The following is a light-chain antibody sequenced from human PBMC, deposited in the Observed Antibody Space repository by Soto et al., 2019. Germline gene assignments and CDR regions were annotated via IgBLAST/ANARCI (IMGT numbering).Light chain of an antibody. CDR1: QGISSY. Sequence: IQLTQSPSFLSSSVGDRVTITCRASQGISSYLAWYQQKPGKAPKLLIYAASTLQSGVPSRFSGSGSGTEFTLTISSLKPEDFATYVCQQSYSTPSFGQGTRLEIK. CDR3: QQSYSTPS. V-gene: IGKV1-9*01. CDR2: AAS. J-gene: IGKJ5*01.